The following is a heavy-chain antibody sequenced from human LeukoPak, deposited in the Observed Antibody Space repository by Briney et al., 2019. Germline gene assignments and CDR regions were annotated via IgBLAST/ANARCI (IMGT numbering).Heavy chain of an antibody. CDR3: ARDAGYGSGSYYII. CDR1: GGSISSGSYY. J-gene: IGHJ4*02. V-gene: IGHV4-61*02. D-gene: IGHD3-10*01. Sequence: PSQTLSLTCTVSGGSISSGSYYWSWIRQPAGKGLEWIGRIYTSGSTNYNPSLKSRVTMSVDTSKNQFSLKLSSVTAADTAVYYCARDAGYGSGSYYIIWGQGTLVTVSS. CDR2: IYTSGST.